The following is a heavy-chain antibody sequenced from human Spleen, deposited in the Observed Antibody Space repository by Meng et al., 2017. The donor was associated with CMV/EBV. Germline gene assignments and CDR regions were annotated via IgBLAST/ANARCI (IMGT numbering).Heavy chain of an antibody. Sequence: SETLSLTCTVSGYSISSGYYWGWIRQPPGKGLEWIGSIYHSGSTYYNPSLKSRVTISVDTSKNQFSLKLSSVTAADTAVYYCARVTYSTIDYWGQGTLVTVSS. V-gene: IGHV4-38-2*02. D-gene: IGHD6-13*01. J-gene: IGHJ4*02. CDR1: GYSISSGYY. CDR3: ARVTYSTIDY. CDR2: IYHSGST.